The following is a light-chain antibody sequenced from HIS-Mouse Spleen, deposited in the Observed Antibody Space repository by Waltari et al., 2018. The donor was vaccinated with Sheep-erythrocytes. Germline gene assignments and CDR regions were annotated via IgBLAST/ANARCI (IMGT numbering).Light chain of an antibody. CDR3: GTWDDSLNGVV. J-gene: IGLJ2*01. V-gene: IGLV1-51*01. CDR2: DNN. Sequence: QSVLTQPPSVSAAPGQKVTISCSGSSSNIGNNYVSWYQQLPGTTPKLPIYDNNKRPSGIPNRFSGSKSGTSATLGITGRQTGDEADYYCGTWDDSLNGVVFGGGTKLTVL. CDR1: SSNIGNNY.